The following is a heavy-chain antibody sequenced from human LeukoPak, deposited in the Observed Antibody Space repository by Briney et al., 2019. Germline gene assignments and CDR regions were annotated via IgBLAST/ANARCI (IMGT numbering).Heavy chain of an antibody. Sequence: SETLSLTCTVSGGSISSYYWSWIRQPAGKGLEWIGRIYTSGSTNYNPSLKSRVTMSVDTFKNQFSLKLSSVTAADTAVYYCARDLVPAARYYYYYYGMDVWGQGTTVTVSS. CDR2: IYTSGST. CDR1: GGSISSYY. D-gene: IGHD2-2*01. V-gene: IGHV4-4*07. CDR3: ARDLVPAARYYYYYYGMDV. J-gene: IGHJ6*02.